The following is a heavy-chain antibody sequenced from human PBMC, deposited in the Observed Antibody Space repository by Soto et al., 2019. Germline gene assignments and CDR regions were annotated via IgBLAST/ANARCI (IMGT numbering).Heavy chain of an antibody. CDR3: AREYLNGDPDC. D-gene: IGHD3-10*01. CDR2: INPSGGST. J-gene: IGHJ4*02. V-gene: IGHV1-46*03. Sequence: QVQLVQSGAEVKKPGASVKVSCKASGYTFTSYYMHWVRQAPGQGLEWMGIINPSGGSTSYAQKFQGRVTMTRDTSTSAFYMELSSLRSEDTAGYYCAREYLNGDPDCWGQGTLVTVSS. CDR1: GYTFTSYY.